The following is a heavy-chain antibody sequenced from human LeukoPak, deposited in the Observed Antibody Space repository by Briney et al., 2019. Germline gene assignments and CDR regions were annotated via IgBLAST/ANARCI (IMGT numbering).Heavy chain of an antibody. D-gene: IGHD6-19*01. CDR1: GYTFTGYY. CDR3: ARDAHRIAVAGTCDY. CDR2: INPNSGGT. V-gene: IGHV1-2*02. Sequence: ALVKVSCKASGYTFTGYYMHWVRQAPGQGLEWMGWINPNSGGTNYAQKFQGRVTMTRDTSISTAYMELSRLRSDDTAVYYCARDAHRIAVAGTCDYWGQGTLVTVFS. J-gene: IGHJ4*02.